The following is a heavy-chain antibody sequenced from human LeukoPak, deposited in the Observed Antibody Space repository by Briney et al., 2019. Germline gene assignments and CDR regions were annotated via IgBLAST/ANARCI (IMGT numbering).Heavy chain of an antibody. V-gene: IGHV3-21*01. CDR1: GFTFSSYS. Sequence: EPGGSLRLSCAASGFTFSSYSMNWVRQAPGKGLEWVSSISSSSSYIYYADSVKGRFTISRDNAKNSLYLQMNSLRAEDKAVYYCASIYCGGDCYSEPYYYFYYMDVWGKGTTVTVSS. CDR2: ISSSSSYI. D-gene: IGHD2-21*02. J-gene: IGHJ6*03. CDR3: ASIYCGGDCYSEPYYYFYYMDV.